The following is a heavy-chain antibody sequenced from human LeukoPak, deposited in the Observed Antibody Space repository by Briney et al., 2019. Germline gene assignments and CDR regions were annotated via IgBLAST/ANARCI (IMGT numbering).Heavy chain of an antibody. V-gene: IGHV3-30*18. CDR2: ISYDGSKK. CDR3: AKEFVAGYSSGWPTDY. D-gene: IGHD6-19*01. J-gene: IGHJ4*02. CDR1: GFTFSSYG. Sequence: GGSLRLSCAASGFTFSSYGMEWVRQAPGKGLEWVAVISYDGSKKYYADSVKGRFTISRDNSKNTVDVQMNSLRAEDTAVYYCAKEFVAGYSSGWPTDYWGQGTLVTVSS.